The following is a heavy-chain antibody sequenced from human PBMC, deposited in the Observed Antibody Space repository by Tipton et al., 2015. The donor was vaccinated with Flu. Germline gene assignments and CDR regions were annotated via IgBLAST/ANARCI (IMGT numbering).Heavy chain of an antibody. CDR2: INHSGST. D-gene: IGHD1-26*01. CDR1: GGSFSGYY. Sequence: TLSLTCAVYGGSFSGYYWSWIRQPPGKGLEWIGEINHSGSTNYNPSLKSRVTISVDTSKNQFSLKLSSVTAADTAVYYRARVGRELLNTFDIWGQGTMVTVSS. V-gene: IGHV4-34*01. CDR3: ARVGRELLNTFDI. J-gene: IGHJ3*02.